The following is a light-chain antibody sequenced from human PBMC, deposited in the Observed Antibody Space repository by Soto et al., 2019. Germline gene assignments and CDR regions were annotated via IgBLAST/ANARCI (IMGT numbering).Light chain of an antibody. CDR3: QQYHRYST. V-gene: IGKV1-5*01. CDR1: QRINGW. J-gene: IGKJ1*01. CDR2: DVS. Sequence: DIQMTQSPSTLSASVGDRVTITCRASQRINGWLAWYQQKPGKAPKLLIYDVSTLDSGVPSRFSGSASGTEFTLTISSLESDDFATYYCQQYHRYSTFGQGTRVDIK.